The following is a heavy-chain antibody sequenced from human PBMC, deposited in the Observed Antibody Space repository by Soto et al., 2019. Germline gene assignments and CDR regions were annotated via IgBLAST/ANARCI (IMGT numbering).Heavy chain of an antibody. CDR1: GGSISSYY. CDR3: AGGSYYYYYMDV. Sequence: SETLSLTCTVSGGSISSYYWSWIRQPPGKGLEWIGYIYYSGSTNYNPSLKSRVTISVDTSKNQFSLKLSSVTAADTAVYYCAGGSYYYYYMDVWGKGTTVTVSS. CDR2: IYYSGST. J-gene: IGHJ6*03. D-gene: IGHD3-3*01. V-gene: IGHV4-59*08.